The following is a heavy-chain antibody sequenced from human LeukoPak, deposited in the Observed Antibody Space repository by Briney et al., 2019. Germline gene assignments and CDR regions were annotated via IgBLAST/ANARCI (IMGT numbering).Heavy chain of an antibody. Sequence: GGSLRLSCAASGFTFSSHSMNWVRQAPGKGLEWVSSISSSSSYIYYADSVEGRFTISRDNAKNSLYLQMNSLRAEDTAVYYCVKDKGFSFGFDYWGQGTLVSVSS. J-gene: IGHJ4*02. CDR1: GFTFSSHS. CDR2: ISSSSSYI. V-gene: IGHV3-21*04. D-gene: IGHD5-18*01. CDR3: VKDKGFSFGFDY.